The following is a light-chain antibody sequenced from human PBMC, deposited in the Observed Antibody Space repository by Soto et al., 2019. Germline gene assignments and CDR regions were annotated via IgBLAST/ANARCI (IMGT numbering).Light chain of an antibody. V-gene: IGKV3-20*01. J-gene: IGKJ1*01. CDR1: QSVGSNY. Sequence: EIVLTQFPGTLSLSPGERARLSCRASQSVGSNYLAWYQQRPGQPPNLLIFGASHRAPDIPDRFSGSGSGTDFTLTISRLEPEDFAVYYCQQYGGSVQTFGQGTKVDI. CDR2: GAS. CDR3: QQYGGSVQT.